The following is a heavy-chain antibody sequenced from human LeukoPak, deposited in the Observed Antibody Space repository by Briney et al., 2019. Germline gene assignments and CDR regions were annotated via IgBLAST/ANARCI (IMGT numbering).Heavy chain of an antibody. CDR2: ISYDGSNK. CDR1: GFTFSGYA. J-gene: IGHJ5*02. V-gene: IGHV3-30-3*01. CDR3: ARDLQDVAGTGSSDP. Sequence: GGSLRLSCAASGFTFSGYAMHWVRQAPGKGLEWVALISYDGSNKYYADSVKGRFTISRDNAKNTLYLQMNSLRGEDTAVYYCARDLQDVAGTGSSDPWGQGTLVTVSS. D-gene: IGHD6-19*01.